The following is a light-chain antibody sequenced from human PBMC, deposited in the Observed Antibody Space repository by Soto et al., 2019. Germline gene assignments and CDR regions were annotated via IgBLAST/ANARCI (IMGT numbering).Light chain of an antibody. Sequence: EIVLTQSPGNLSLSPGERATLSCRASQSVGNNYLAWYQQKPGQAPRFLIYDASSRATGIPDRFSGSGSGTDFTLTISRLEPEDFAVYYCEQYGSTPLTFGGGTKVAIK. J-gene: IGKJ4*01. V-gene: IGKV3-20*01. CDR3: EQYGSTPLT. CDR1: QSVGNNY. CDR2: DAS.